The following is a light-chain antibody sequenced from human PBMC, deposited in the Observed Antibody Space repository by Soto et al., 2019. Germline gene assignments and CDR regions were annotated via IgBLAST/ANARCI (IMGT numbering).Light chain of an antibody. CDR1: QSVSNK. Sequence: LVITRSTGTLSVSTEERDTLSSEASQSVSNKLAWYQQKPGQAPRLLIYGASTRATGIPARFSGSGSGTEFTLTISSLQSEDFAVYYCQQYNNWPPWTFGQGTKVDTK. V-gene: IGKV3-15*01. CDR2: GAS. J-gene: IGKJ1*01. CDR3: QQYNNWPPWT.